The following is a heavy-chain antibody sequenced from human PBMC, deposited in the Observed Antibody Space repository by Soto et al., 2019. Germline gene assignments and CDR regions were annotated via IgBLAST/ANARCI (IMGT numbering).Heavy chain of an antibody. D-gene: IGHD3-22*01. Sequence: EVQLVESGGGLVQPGESLTLSCAASGFTFSSYWMHWVRQAPGKGLVWVSRIKSDGSGTYYADSVKGRLTISRDNARNTLYLQMNRLRVEDAAVDFCAGGDGDQYDGNGYLGRHWGQGTLGTVSS. CDR1: GFTFSSYW. V-gene: IGHV3-74*01. CDR2: IKSDGSGT. J-gene: IGHJ4*02. CDR3: AGGDGDQYDGNGYLGRH.